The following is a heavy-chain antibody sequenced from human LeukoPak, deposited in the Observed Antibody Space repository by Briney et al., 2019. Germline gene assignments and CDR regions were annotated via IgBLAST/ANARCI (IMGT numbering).Heavy chain of an antibody. J-gene: IGHJ6*02. V-gene: IGHV1-69*01. CDR1: GGTFSSYA. D-gene: IGHD3-10*01. Sequence: ASVEVSCKASGGTFSSYAISWVRQAPGQGLEWMGGIIPIFGTANYAQKFQGRVTITADESTSTAYMELSSLRSEDTAVYYCARITMVRGVSSPNYYYYGMDVWGQGTTVTVSS. CDR3: ARITMVRGVSSPNYYYYGMDV. CDR2: IIPIFGTA.